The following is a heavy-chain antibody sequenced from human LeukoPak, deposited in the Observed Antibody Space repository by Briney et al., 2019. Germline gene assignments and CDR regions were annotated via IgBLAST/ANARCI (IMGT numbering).Heavy chain of an antibody. CDR2: FDPEDGET. J-gene: IGHJ4*02. V-gene: IGHV1-24*01. CDR3: ATLIRAGYFDY. Sequence: GASVKVSCKASGYTFTSDYIHWVRQAPGQGLEWMGGFDPEDGETIYAQKFQGRVTMTEDTSTDTAYMELSSLRSEDTAVYYCATLIRAGYFDYWGQGTLVTVSS. D-gene: IGHD2-21*01. CDR1: GYTFTSDY.